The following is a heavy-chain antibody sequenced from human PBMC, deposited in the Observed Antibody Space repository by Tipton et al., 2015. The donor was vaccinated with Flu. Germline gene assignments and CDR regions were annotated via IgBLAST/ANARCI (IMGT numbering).Heavy chain of an antibody. CDR2: IYTSGST. CDR3: ARAAQPTIWNYFDY. D-gene: IGHD4/OR15-4a*01. V-gene: IGHV4-4*07. Sequence: TLSLTCTVSGGSISSYYWSWIRQPAGKGLEWIGRIYTSGSTNYNPSLKSRVTMSVDTSKNQFSLKLSSVTAADPAVYYCARAAQPTIWNYFDYWGQGTLVTVSS. CDR1: GGSISSYY. J-gene: IGHJ4*02.